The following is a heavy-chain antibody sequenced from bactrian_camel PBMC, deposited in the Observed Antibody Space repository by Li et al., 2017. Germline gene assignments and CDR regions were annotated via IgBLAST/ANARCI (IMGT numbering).Heavy chain of an antibody. CDR1: GFPFFTKA. Sequence: VQLVESGGGLVQPGESLTLSCVASGFPFFTKAMSWVRQPPGKEREGVAVIDADGNVNYAHSVKGRFTISKDGSKNTLYLQMNSLKPEDTAMYYCAADLVTDEPSLVEREYYYWGQGTQVTV. D-gene: IGHD1*01. J-gene: IGHJ4*01. CDR3: AADLVTDEPSLVEREYYY. V-gene: IGHV3S30*01. CDR2: IDADGNV.